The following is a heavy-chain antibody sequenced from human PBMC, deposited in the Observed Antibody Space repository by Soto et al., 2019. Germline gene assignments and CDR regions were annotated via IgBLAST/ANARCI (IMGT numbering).Heavy chain of an antibody. D-gene: IGHD2-21*01. CDR2: LNPGNGNT. CDR3: AREQGIPYCGGDCYSDWYFDL. J-gene: IGHJ2*01. Sequence: QVQLVQSGAEVKEPGASVKVSCRASGYTFTNYAIHWVRQAPGQRLEWMGWLNPGNGNTKYPQKFQGRVTITRDTSASTAYMFLSSLILEDTAVYYCAREQGIPYCGGDCYSDWYFDLWGRGTLVTVSS. V-gene: IGHV1-3*01. CDR1: GYTFTNYA.